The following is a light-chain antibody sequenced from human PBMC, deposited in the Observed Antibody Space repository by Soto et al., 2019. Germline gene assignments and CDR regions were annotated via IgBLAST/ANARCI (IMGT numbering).Light chain of an antibody. CDR2: GAS. Sequence: EIVMTQSPGTLSVSPGERATLSCRASQSVSSNLAWYQQKPGQAPRLLMSGASNRATGIPDGFTGSGSGTDFTLTISRLEPEDFAVYYCHQYGSSPPTFGQGTKVDIK. CDR1: QSVSSN. CDR3: HQYGSSPPT. V-gene: IGKV3-20*01. J-gene: IGKJ1*01.